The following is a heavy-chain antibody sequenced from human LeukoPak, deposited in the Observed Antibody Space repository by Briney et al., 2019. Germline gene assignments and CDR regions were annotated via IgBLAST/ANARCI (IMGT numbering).Heavy chain of an antibody. CDR2: IIPIFGTA. Sequence: ASVKVSCKASGDTFSSYGISWVRQAPGQGLEWMGGIIPIFGTANYAQKFQGRVTITADKSTSTAYMELSSLRSEDTAVYYCARDAYSYGEGKRLNYYYYYYMDVWGKGTTVTVSS. D-gene: IGHD5-18*01. J-gene: IGHJ6*03. CDR3: ARDAYSYGEGKRLNYYYYYYMDV. CDR1: GDTFSSYG. V-gene: IGHV1-69*06.